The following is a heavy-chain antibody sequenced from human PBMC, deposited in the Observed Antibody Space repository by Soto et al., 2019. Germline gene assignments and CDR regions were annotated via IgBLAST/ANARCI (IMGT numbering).Heavy chain of an antibody. CDR1: GGSISSSNW. D-gene: IGHD6-19*01. J-gene: IGHJ6*02. V-gene: IGHV4-4*02. CDR2: IYHSGST. CDR3: ARDLRYSSGWYGYYGMDV. Sequence: PSETLSLTCAVSGGSISSSNWWSWVRQPPGKGLEWIGEIYHSGSTNYNPSLKSRVTISVDKSKNQFSLKLSSVTAADTAVYYCARDLRYSSGWYGYYGMDVWGQGTTVT.